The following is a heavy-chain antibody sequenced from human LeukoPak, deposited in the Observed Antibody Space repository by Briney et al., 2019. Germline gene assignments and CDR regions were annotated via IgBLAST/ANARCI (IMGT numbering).Heavy chain of an antibody. V-gene: IGHV3-66*02. D-gene: IGHD7-27*01. CDR1: GFTVSSNY. J-gene: IGHJ6*03. CDR3: ARDCQTGDPLYYYYYMDV. CDR2: IYSGGST. Sequence: TGGSLRLSCAASGFTVSSNYMSWVRQAPGKGLEWVSVIYSGGSTYYADSVKGRFTISRDNSKNTLYLQMNSLRAEDTAVYYCARDCQTGDPLYYYYYMDVWGKGTTVTVSS.